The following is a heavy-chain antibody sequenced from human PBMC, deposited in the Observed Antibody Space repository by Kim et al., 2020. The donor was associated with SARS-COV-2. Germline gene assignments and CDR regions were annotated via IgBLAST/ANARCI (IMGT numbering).Heavy chain of an antibody. V-gene: IGHV5-51*01. J-gene: IGHJ2*01. CDR3: ARQTVPPLEGGAGSYFGYWYFDL. CDR1: GYSFTTYW. D-gene: IGHD3-10*01. Sequence: GESLKISCKGSGYSFTTYWIGWARQLPGKGLEWMGIIYPDDSDTRYSPSFQGQVTISADKSINTAYLQWSSLKASDTAMYYCARQTVPPLEGGAGSYFGYWYFDLWGRGTLVKVSS. CDR2: IYPDDSDT.